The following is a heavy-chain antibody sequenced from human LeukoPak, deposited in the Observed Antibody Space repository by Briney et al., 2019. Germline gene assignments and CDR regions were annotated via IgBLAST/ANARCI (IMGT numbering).Heavy chain of an antibody. D-gene: IGHD4-17*01. J-gene: IGHJ4*02. CDR2: ISGDGSIT. V-gene: IGHV3-74*01. Sequence: GGSLRLSCAASGFTISGYWMHWVRQAPGKGLVWVSRISGDGSITAYADSVKGRFTISRDNAKNTLYLQMNSLRAEDTAVYYCARESPPLYGDSSHSDYWGQGTLVTVSS. CDR3: ARESPPLYGDSSHSDY. CDR1: GFTISGYW.